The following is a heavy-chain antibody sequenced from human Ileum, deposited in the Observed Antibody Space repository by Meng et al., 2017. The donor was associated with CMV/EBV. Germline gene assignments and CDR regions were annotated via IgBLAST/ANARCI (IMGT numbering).Heavy chain of an antibody. CDR3: ARDGLNERYFDY. CDR1: GYTLTNNN. V-gene: IGHV7-4-1*02. D-gene: IGHD3-22*01. J-gene: IGHJ4*02. CDR2: INTNTGNP. Sequence: CKDYGYTLTNNNLIWVRQAPGQGPEWMGWINTNTGNPTYARDFTGRFVFSLDTSVSTAYLQISSLKAEDTAVYYCARDGLNERYFDYWGQGTLVTVSS.